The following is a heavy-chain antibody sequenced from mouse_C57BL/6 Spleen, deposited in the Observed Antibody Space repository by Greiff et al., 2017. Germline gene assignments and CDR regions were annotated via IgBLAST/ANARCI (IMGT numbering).Heavy chain of an antibody. D-gene: IGHD1-1*01. Sequence: EVQLQESGGGLVKPGGSLKLSCAASGFTFSSYAMSWVRQTPEKRLEWVATISDGGSYTYYPDNVKGRFTISRDNAKNNLYLQMSHLKSEDTAMYYCARNVPYYGSSYGGYFDVWGTGTTVTVSS. J-gene: IGHJ1*03. CDR1: GFTFSSYA. V-gene: IGHV5-4*01. CDR3: ARNVPYYGSSYGGYFDV. CDR2: ISDGGSYT.